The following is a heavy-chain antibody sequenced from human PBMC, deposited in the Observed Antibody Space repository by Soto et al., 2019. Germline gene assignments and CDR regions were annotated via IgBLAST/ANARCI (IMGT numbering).Heavy chain of an antibody. CDR3: ARGGLTGGIPFLYYGMDV. CDR1: GYTFTSYY. Sequence: QVQLVQSGAEVKKPGASVKVSCKASGYTFTSYYMHWVRQAPGQGLEWMGIINPSGGSTSYAQKFQGRVTITRDTSTSTVYMELSSLRSEDTAVYYCARGGLTGGIPFLYYGMDVWGQGTTVTVSS. J-gene: IGHJ6*02. CDR2: INPSGGST. D-gene: IGHD3-16*01. V-gene: IGHV1-46*01.